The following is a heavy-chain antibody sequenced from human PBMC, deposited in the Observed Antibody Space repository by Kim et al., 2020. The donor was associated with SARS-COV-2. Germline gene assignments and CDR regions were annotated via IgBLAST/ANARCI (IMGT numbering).Heavy chain of an antibody. D-gene: IGHD4-17*01. CDR3: ARSYYGDYVRGNYYYGMDV. V-gene: IGHV1-8*01. J-gene: IGHJ6*02. CDR2: MNPNSGNT. Sequence: ASVKVSCKASGYTFTSYDINWVRQATGQGLEWMGWMNPNSGNTGYAQKFQGRVTMTRNTSISTAYMELSSLRSEDTGVDYCARSYYGDYVRGNYYYGMDVWGQGTTVTVSS. CDR1: GYTFTSYD.